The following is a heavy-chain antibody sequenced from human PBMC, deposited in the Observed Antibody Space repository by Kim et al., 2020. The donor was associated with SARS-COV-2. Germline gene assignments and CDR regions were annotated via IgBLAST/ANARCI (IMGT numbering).Heavy chain of an antibody. V-gene: IGHV7-4-1*02. D-gene: IGHD6-6*01. J-gene: IGHJ5*02. CDR2: INTNTGNP. Sequence: ASVKVSCKASGYTFTSYAMNWVRQAPGQGLEWMGWINTNTGNPTYAQGFTGRFVFSLDTSVSTAYLQISSLKAEDTAVYYCAGDGRIAAREWGWFDPWGQGALVTVSS. CDR1: GYTFTSYA. CDR3: AGDGRIAAREWGWFDP.